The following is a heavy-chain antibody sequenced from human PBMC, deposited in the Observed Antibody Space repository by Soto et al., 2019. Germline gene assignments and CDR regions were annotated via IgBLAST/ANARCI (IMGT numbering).Heavy chain of an antibody. CDR1: EFTFSNHG. V-gene: IGHV3-33*01. J-gene: IGHJ6*02. CDR3: ARDYKGYEYWSGYYRPRGMDV. CDR2: IWFDGSQK. Sequence: GGSLRLSCAASEFTFSNHGMHWVRQAPGKGLEWVAVIWFDGSQKYYGDSVKGRFTISRDNSKNTLYLEMNSLRAEDTGVYYCARDYKGYEYWSGYYRPRGMDVWGQGTTVTVPS. D-gene: IGHD3-3*01.